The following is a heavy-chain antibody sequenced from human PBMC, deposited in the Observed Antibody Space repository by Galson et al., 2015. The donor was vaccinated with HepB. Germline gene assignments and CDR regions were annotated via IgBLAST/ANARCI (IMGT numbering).Heavy chain of an antibody. D-gene: IGHD1-20*01. CDR1: GFTFSSYS. J-gene: IGHJ4*02. CDR3: ARAGRMDNWNDVFGFDY. Sequence: SLRLSCAASGFTFSSYSMNWVRQAPGKGLEWVSSISSSSSYIYYADSVKGRFTISRHNSKNTLYLQMNSLRAEDTAVYYCARAGRMDNWNDVFGFDYWGQGTLVTVSS. CDR2: ISSSSSYI. V-gene: IGHV3-21*04.